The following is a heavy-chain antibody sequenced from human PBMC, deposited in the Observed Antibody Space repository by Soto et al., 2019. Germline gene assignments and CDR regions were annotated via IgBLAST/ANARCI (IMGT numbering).Heavy chain of an antibody. D-gene: IGHD2-15*01. V-gene: IGHV5-51*01. CDR1: GYSFTSYW. CDR3: ARGLREYCSGGSCLEPLDY. CDR2: ISPGDSDT. Sequence: PGESLKISCQGSGYSFTSYWIGWVRQVPGKGLEWMGIISPGDSDTRYSPSFQGQVTISADMSISAAYLQWSSLKASDTAMYYCARGLREYCSGGSCLEPLDYWGRGTLVTVSS. J-gene: IGHJ4*02.